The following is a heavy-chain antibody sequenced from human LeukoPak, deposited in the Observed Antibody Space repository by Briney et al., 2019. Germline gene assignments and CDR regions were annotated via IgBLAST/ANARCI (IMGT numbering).Heavy chain of an antibody. J-gene: IGHJ4*02. CDR3: ARDSALPIAAGAAY. CDR1: GGSISSSSYY. D-gene: IGHD6-13*01. Sequence: PSETLSLTCTVSGGSISSSSYYWGWIRQPPGKGLEWIGSIYYSGSTYYNPSLKSRVTISVDTSKNQFSLKLSSVTAADTAVYYCARDSALPIAAGAAYWGQGTLVTVSS. CDR2: IYYSGST. V-gene: IGHV4-39*07.